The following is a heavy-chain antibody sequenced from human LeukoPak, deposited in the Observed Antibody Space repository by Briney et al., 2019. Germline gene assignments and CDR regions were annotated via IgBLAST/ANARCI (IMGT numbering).Heavy chain of an antibody. CDR2: MNPNSGNT. CDR3: ARGRIAAAGDY. D-gene: IGHD6-13*01. J-gene: IGHJ4*02. CDR1: GYTFTSYD. Sequence: ASVKVSCRASGYTFTSYDINWVRQAAGQGLEWMGWMNPNSGNTGYAQKFQGRVTMTRNTSISTAYMELSSLRSEDTAVYYCARGRIAAAGDYWGQGTLVTVSS. V-gene: IGHV1-8*01.